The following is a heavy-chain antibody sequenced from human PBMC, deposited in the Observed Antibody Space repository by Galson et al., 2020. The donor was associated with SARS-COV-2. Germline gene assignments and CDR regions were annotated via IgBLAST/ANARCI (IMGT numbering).Heavy chain of an antibody. CDR1: GFVFRSYW. J-gene: IGHJ4*02. CDR3: ARQSPHGKWILSSY. D-gene: IGHD2-2*03. V-gene: IGHV3-74*01. Sequence: GGSLRLSCATSGFVFRSYWMHWVRQVPGKGPVWVSSISSDGRDTYYADSVKGRFSISRDNNGNTLSLQMSGLGADDATVYFCARQSPHGKWILSSYWGQGTLVTVSS. CDR2: ISSDGRDT.